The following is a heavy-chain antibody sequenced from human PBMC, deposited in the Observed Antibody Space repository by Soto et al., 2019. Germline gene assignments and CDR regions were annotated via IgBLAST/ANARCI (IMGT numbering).Heavy chain of an antibody. CDR1: GYTFTSYA. J-gene: IGHJ6*02. V-gene: IGHV1-3*01. CDR3: ARDQYSSSWYPSPYYYYYGMDV. Sequence: QVQLVQSGAEVKKPGASVKVSCKASGYTFTSYAMHWVRQAPGQRLEWMGWINAGNGNTKYSQKFQGRVTITRDTSASTAYMELSSLRSEDTAVYYCARDQYSSSWYPSPYYYYYGMDVWGQGTTVTVSS. CDR2: INAGNGNT. D-gene: IGHD6-13*01.